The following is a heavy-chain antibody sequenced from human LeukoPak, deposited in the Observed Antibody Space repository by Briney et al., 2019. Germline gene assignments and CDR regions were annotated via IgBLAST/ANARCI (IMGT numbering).Heavy chain of an antibody. J-gene: IGHJ5*02. CDR3: ARAVLSRHYVWGSDRYSVLSWFDP. D-gene: IGHD3-16*02. CDR2: INHSGSN. Sequence: SETLSLTCAVYGGSFSGYYWNWIRQPPGKGLEWIGEINHSGSNKYHPSLKSVVTISVDTSRRQFSLKLSSVPAADTAVYYCARAVLSRHYVWGSDRYSVLSWFDPWGQGTLVTVSS. CDR1: GGSFSGYY. V-gene: IGHV4-34*01.